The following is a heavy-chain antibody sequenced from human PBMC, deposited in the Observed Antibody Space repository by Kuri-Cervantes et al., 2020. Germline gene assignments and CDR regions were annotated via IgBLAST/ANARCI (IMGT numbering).Heavy chain of an antibody. V-gene: IGHV3-30*03. J-gene: IGHJ3*02. Sequence: GESLKISCAASGFTFSSYGMHWVRQAPGKGLEWAAVISYDGSNKYYADSVKGRFTISRDNSKNTLYLQMNSLRAEDTAVYYCARDRDAFDIWGQGAMVTVSS. CDR1: GFTFSSYG. CDR3: ARDRDAFDI. CDR2: ISYDGSNK.